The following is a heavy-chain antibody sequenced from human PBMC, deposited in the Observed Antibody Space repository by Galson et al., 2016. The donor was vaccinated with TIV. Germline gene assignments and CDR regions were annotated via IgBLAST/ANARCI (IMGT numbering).Heavy chain of an antibody. V-gene: IGHV5-51*03. J-gene: IGHJ4*02. CDR2: IYPVDSDT. D-gene: IGHD6-25*01. CDR1: GYRFSNYW. CDR3: ARERDSGYAYYFDF. Sequence: QSGGEVKEPGESLKISCKGSGYRFSNYWIAWVRQMPGKGLEWMGVIYPVDSDTRYSPSFQGQVTISANKSISTAYLQWNSLKASDSAIYYCARERDSGYAYYFDFWGQGTLVTVSS.